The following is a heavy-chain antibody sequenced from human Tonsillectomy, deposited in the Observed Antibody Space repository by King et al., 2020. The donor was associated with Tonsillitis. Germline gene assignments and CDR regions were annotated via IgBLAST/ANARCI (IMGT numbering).Heavy chain of an antibody. CDR1: GFTFDDYA. Sequence: EVQLVESGGGLVQPGRSLRLSCAASGFTFDDYAMHWVRQAPGKGLEWVSGISWNSGRIGYADSVKGRFTISRDNAKNSLYLQMNSLRAEDTALYYCAKDKVGSGGWALDYWGQGTLVTVSS. D-gene: IGHD6-19*01. CDR3: AKDKVGSGGWALDY. J-gene: IGHJ4*02. CDR2: ISWNSGRI. V-gene: IGHV3-9*01.